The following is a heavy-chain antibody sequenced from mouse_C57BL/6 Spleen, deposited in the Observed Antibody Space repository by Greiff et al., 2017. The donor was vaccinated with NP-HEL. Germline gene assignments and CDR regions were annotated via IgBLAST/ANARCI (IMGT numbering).Heavy chain of an antibody. D-gene: IGHD1-1*01. V-gene: IGHV3-6*01. CDR3: ARDLYGSPYYAMDY. CDR1: GYSITSGYY. Sequence: EVKLVESGPGLVKPSQSLSLTCSVTGYSITSGYYWNWIRQFPGNKLEWMGYISYDGSNNYNPSLKNRISITRDTSKNQFFLKLNSVTTEDTATYYCARDLYGSPYYAMDYWGQGTSVTVSS. J-gene: IGHJ4*01. CDR2: ISYDGSN.